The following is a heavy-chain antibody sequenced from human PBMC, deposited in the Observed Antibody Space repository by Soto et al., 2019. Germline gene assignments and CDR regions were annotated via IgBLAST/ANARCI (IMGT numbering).Heavy chain of an antibody. D-gene: IGHD2-2*01. V-gene: IGHV3-48*01. CDR3: TTDYCTSTSCYLNY. Sequence: GSLRLSCAASGFAFSNYNMNWVRQAPGKGLEWISYIVRDSGAKMHADSVQGRFTVSRDNAKNTQYLQMNSLKTEDTAVYYCTTDYCTSTSCYLNYWGQGTLVTVSS. CDR2: IVRDSGAK. J-gene: IGHJ4*02. CDR1: GFAFSNYN.